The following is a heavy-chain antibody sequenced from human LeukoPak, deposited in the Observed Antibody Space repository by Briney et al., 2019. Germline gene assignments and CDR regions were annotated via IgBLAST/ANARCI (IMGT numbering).Heavy chain of an antibody. CDR3: TRGLVVVAATWWFAP. Sequence: SETLSLTCTVAGSSISSYYWSWIRQPPGKGLEWNGYIYYSGSTNYNPSLKSRVTISVDTSKNQFSLKLSSVTAADTAVYYCTRGLVVVAATWWFAPWGQGTLVTVSS. CDR2: IYYSGST. V-gene: IGHV4-59*01. J-gene: IGHJ5*02. D-gene: IGHD2-15*01. CDR1: GSSISSYY.